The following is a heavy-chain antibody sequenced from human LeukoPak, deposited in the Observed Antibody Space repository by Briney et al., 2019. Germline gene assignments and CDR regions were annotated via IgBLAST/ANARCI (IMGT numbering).Heavy chain of an antibody. Sequence: PGRSMRLSCAASGFTFSSYWMHCVRQAPGKGLVWVSRINSDGSSTSYADSVKGRFTISRDNAKNTLYLQMNSLRAEDTAVYYCARVYYSSGWPTLNWFDPWGQGTLVTVSS. CDR2: INSDGSST. CDR1: GFTFSSYW. D-gene: IGHD6-19*01. CDR3: ARVYYSSGWPTLNWFDP. J-gene: IGHJ5*02. V-gene: IGHV3-74*01.